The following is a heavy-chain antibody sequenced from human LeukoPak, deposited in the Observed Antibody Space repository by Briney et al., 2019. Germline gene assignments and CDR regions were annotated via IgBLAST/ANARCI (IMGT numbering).Heavy chain of an antibody. CDR3: ARNYYYGSGSYYIVY. J-gene: IGHJ4*02. V-gene: IGHV1-46*01. D-gene: IGHD3-10*01. CDR2: INPSGGST. CDR1: GYTFTSYY. Sequence: GASVKVSCKASGYTFTSYYMHWVRQAPGQGLEWMGIINPSGGSTSYAQKFQGRVTMTRDMSTSTVYTELSSLRSEDTAVYYCARNYYYGSGSYYIVYWGQGTLVTVSS.